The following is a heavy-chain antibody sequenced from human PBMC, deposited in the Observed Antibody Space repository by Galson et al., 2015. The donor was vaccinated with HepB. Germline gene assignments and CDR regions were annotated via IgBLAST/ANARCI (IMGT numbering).Heavy chain of an antibody. J-gene: IGHJ4*02. V-gene: IGHV3-64D*06. D-gene: IGHD7-27*01. CDR3: VKDLTGTYSFDY. CDR1: GFTFNSYF. Sequence: SLRLSCAASGFTFNSYFMHWVRQAPGKGLEYVSSISTNGGSTYYADSVKGRFTISRDNSKNTLYLQMSSLRAEDTAVYHCVKDLTGTYSFDYWGQGALVTVSS. CDR2: ISTNGGST.